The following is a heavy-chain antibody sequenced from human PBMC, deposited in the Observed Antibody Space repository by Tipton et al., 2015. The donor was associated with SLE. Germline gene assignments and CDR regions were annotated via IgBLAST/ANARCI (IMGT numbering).Heavy chain of an antibody. Sequence: TLSLTCTVSGGSISSYYWSWIRQPPGKGLEWIGYIYYSGSTNYNPSLKSRVTISVGTSKNQLSLKLSSVTAADTAVYYCARVHDWHFYFDYWGQGTLVTVSS. CDR3: ARVHDWHFYFDY. CDR2: IYYSGST. V-gene: IGHV4-59*08. D-gene: IGHD1-7*01. CDR1: GGSISSYY. J-gene: IGHJ4*02.